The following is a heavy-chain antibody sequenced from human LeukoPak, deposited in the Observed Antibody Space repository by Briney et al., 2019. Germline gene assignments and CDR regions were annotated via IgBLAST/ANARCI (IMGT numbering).Heavy chain of an antibody. CDR3: ARVEALYNSGRVWAY. D-gene: IGHD3-10*01. CDR1: AFTCSCFW. V-gene: IGHV3-7*01. Sequence: SSGSAFTCSCFWRIWLRQAQGKGLEWGANLKKDGRENSYVVSVRGRFTSSRYNGKNYLELQMQRLKAKDTSVCSSARVEALYNSGRVWAYWGQGSLVTVSS. CDR2: LKKDGREN. J-gene: IGHJ4*02.